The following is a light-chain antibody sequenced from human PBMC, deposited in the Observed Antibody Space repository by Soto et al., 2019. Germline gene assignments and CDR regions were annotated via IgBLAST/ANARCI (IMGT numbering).Light chain of an antibody. CDR2: AAS. V-gene: IGKV1-9*01. J-gene: IGKJ5*01. CDR3: QQLKNYPIT. Sequence: DIQLTQSPSFLSASVGDRVTITCRASQGISSYLAWYQQKPGKAPKLLIYAASTLQSGVPSRFSGSGSGTEFTLTITSLQPEDFATYYCQQLKNYPITFGQRTRLEIK. CDR1: QGISSY.